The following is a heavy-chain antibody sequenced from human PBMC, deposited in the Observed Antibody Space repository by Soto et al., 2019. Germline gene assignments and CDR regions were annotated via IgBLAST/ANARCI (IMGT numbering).Heavy chain of an antibody. CDR3: AKEWSDARTREKCGLVDY. D-gene: IGHD2-8*01. J-gene: IGHJ4*02. CDR2: IRASGTST. CDR1: GFTFSSYA. V-gene: IGHV3-23*01. Sequence: EVQLLESGGGLVQPGGSLRLSCAASGFTFSSYAMAWVRQAPGKGLEWVSTIRASGTSTYYADSVEGRFSISRDNSKNTLHLQMNSLRAEDTAVYYCAKEWSDARTREKCGLVDYWGQGALVTVSS.